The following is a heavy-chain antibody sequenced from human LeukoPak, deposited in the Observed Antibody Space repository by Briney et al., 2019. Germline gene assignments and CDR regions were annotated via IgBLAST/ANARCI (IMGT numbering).Heavy chain of an antibody. Sequence: PGGSLRLSCAASGFTFSSYSMNWVRQAPGKGLEWVSSISSSSSYIYYADSVKGRFTISRDNAKNSLYLQMNSLRAEDTAVYYCARATDTYYDYVWGSYRSDYWGQGTLVTVSS. CDR2: ISSSSSYI. CDR1: GFTFSSYS. V-gene: IGHV3-21*01. CDR3: ARATDTYYDYVWGSYRSDY. J-gene: IGHJ4*02. D-gene: IGHD3-16*02.